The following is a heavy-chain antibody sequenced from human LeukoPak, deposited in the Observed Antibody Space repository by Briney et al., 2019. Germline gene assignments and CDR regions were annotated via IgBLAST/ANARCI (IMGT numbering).Heavy chain of an antibody. V-gene: IGHV3-30*02. Sequence: PGGSLRLSCETSGFMFTRYGTHWVRQSPGKGLEWLTFTRYDGRTIHSTDSVKGRFTVSRDTGKFTVYLQMDILGPEDTAVYYCARDGCSGGLCDSDSLYLDYWGQGSLVTVSS. CDR2: TRYDGRTI. CDR1: GFMFTRYG. CDR3: ARDGCSGGLCDSDSLYLDY. D-gene: IGHD2-15*01. J-gene: IGHJ4*02.